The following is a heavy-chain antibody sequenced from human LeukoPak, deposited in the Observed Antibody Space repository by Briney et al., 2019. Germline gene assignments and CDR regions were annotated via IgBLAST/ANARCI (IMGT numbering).Heavy chain of an antibody. Sequence: PGGTLRLSCAASGFTLSSYGMDWVRQTPGKGLEWISSITTSSSYTFYADSVKGRFTISRDNARNSLYLQMNSLTAEDTAVYYCARDPYSGAYGDTYYYFMDVWGKGTTVTIS. J-gene: IGHJ6*03. D-gene: IGHD1-26*01. CDR1: GFTLSSYG. V-gene: IGHV3-21*01. CDR3: ARDPYSGAYGDTYYYFMDV. CDR2: ITTSSSYT.